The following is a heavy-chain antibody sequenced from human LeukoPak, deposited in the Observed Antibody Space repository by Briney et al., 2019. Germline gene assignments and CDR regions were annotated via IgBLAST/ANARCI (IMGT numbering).Heavy chain of an antibody. CDR2: INPNSGGT. CDR1: GYTFIDYY. CDR3: ARSLASCGGDCYSDDY. Sequence: GASVKDSCKASGYTFIDYYIHWVRQAPGQGLEWMGWINPNSGGTNYAQRFQGRVTMTRDTSISTAYMGLSGLRSDDTAVYYCARSLASCGGDCYSDDYWGQGTLVTVSS. V-gene: IGHV1-2*02. J-gene: IGHJ4*02. D-gene: IGHD2-21*02.